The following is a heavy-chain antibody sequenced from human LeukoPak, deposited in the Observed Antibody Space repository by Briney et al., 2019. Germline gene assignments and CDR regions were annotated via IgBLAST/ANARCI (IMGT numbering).Heavy chain of an antibody. J-gene: IGHJ4*02. V-gene: IGHV3-53*01. CDR2: LYSGGST. Sequence: GGSLRLSCAASGFAVSSNYMSWVRQAPGKGLEWVSVLYSGGSTFYADSVKGRFTISRDNSKNTLYLQMNSLRAEDTAVYYCARGSYYGSTNYYTGGYLDYWGQGTLVTVSS. CDR3: ARGSYYGSTNYYTGGYLDY. CDR1: GFAVSSNY. D-gene: IGHD3-10*01.